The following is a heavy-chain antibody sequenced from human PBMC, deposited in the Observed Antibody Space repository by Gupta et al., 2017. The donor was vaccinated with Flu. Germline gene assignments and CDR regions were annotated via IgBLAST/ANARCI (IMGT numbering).Heavy chain of an antibody. CDR2: IYYSGST. CDR1: GASISSYY. V-gene: IGHV4-59*08. Sequence: QVQLQESGPGLVKPSETLSLTCTVSGASISSYYWSWIRQPPGKGLEWIGYIYYSGSTNYNPSLKSRVTISVDTSKNQFSLKLSSVTAADTAVYYCARTYSSSSFDYWGQGTLVTVSS. CDR3: ARTYSSSSFDY. D-gene: IGHD6-6*01. J-gene: IGHJ4*02.